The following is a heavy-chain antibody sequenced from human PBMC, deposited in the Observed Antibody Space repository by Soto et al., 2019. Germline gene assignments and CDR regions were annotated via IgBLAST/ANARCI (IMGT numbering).Heavy chain of an antibody. CDR1: GYSFSTSW. Sequence: PRESLKISCQGSGYSFSTSWIGWVRQMPGKGLEWMGIIFPADSDTRYSPSFQGQVTISADKSISTAYLQWSSLKASDTAMYYCARNTYVLDWGRGTMVTVSS. CDR2: IFPADSDT. D-gene: IGHD5-18*01. J-gene: IGHJ3*01. CDR3: ARNTYVLD. V-gene: IGHV5-51*01.